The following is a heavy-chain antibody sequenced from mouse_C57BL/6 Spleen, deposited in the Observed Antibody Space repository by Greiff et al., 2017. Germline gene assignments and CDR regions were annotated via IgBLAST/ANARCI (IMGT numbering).Heavy chain of an antibody. D-gene: IGHD2-4*01. CDR1: GYTFTDYN. Sequence: EVQLQESGPELVKPGASVKIPCKASGYTFTDYNMDWVKQSHGKSLEWIGDINPNNGGTNYNQKFKGKATLTVDKYSSTAYMELRSLTSEDTAVYYCARLGLRRGRDYYAMDYWGQGTSVTVSS. CDR3: ARLGLRRGRDYYAMDY. CDR2: INPNNGGT. V-gene: IGHV1-18*01. J-gene: IGHJ4*01.